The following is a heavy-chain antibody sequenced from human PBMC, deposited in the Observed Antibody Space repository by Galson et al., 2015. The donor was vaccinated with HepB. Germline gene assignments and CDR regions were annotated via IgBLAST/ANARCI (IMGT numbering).Heavy chain of an antibody. CDR2: ISGSSSYT. Sequence: SLRLSCAASGFTFSDYYMSWIRQAPGKGLEWISYISGSSSYTDYADSVKGRFIISRDNGKKSLYLRVNSLRAEDTAVYFCARDKVWFGDLGLYYYYGMDVWGQGTTVTVSS. V-gene: IGHV3-11*05. D-gene: IGHD3-10*01. CDR3: ARDKVWFGDLGLYYYYGMDV. J-gene: IGHJ6*02. CDR1: GFTFSDYY.